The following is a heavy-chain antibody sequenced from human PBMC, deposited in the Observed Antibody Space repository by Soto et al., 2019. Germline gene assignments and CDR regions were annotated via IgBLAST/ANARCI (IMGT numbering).Heavy chain of an antibody. V-gene: IGHV3-23*01. Sequence: GGSLRLSCAASGFTFSSYAMSWVRQAPGKGLEWVSAISGSGGSTYYADSVKGRFTISRDNSKNTLYLQMNSLRAEDTAVYYCASKNFWSGYYRDYWGQGTLVTVSS. CDR3: ASKNFWSGYYRDY. CDR2: ISGSGGST. CDR1: GFTFSSYA. J-gene: IGHJ4*02. D-gene: IGHD3-3*01.